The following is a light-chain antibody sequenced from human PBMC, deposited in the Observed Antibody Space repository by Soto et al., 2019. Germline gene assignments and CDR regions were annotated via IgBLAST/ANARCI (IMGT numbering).Light chain of an antibody. V-gene: IGKV3-15*01. CDR1: QSVSSN. Sequence: EIVMTQSPATLSVSPGERATLFCRASQSVSSNLAWYQQKPGQAPMLLIYGASTRATGIPARFSGSGSGTEFTLTISSLQSEDFAVYYCQQYNNWPTYTFGQGTKLEIK. J-gene: IGKJ2*01. CDR3: QQYNNWPTYT. CDR2: GAS.